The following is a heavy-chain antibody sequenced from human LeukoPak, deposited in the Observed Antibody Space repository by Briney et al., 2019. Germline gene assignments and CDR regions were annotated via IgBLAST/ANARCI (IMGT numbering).Heavy chain of an antibody. D-gene: IGHD5-12*01. CDR3: AKHSRSGYSAYENAFDI. V-gene: IGHV4-39*01. Sequence: SETLSLTCTVSGGSISSSSYYWDWIRQPPGKGLEWIGSIYYSGSTYYNPSLKSRVTISVDMSKNQFSLKLNSVTAADTAVYYCAKHSRSGYSAYENAFDIWGQGTMVTVSS. CDR1: GGSISSSSYY. CDR2: IYYSGST. J-gene: IGHJ3*02.